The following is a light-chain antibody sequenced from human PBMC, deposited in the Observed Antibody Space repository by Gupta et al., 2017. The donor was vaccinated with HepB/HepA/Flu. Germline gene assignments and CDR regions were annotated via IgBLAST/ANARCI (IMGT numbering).Light chain of an antibody. V-gene: IGKV3-20*01. CDR2: GAS. CDR3: QQYGSSPIT. CDR1: QSVSSNY. Sequence: EIVLTQSPGTLSLSPGERATLSCRASQSVSSNYLAWYQQKPGQAPRLLMYGASSRATGIPDRFSGSGSGTDFTLTISRLEPEDFAVYYCQQYGSSPITFGPGTKVDIK. J-gene: IGKJ3*01.